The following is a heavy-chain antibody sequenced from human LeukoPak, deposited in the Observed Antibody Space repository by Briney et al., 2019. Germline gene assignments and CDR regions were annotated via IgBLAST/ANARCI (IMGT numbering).Heavy chain of an antibody. CDR2: IIPIFGTA. CDR1: GGTFSSYA. CDR3: ARGSGLLYYFDY. J-gene: IGHJ4*02. V-gene: IGHV1-69*13. Sequence: SVKVSCKASGGTFSSYAISWVRQAPGQGLEWMGGIIPIFGTANYAQKFQGRVTITADESTSTAYMELSSLRSEDTAVHYCARGSGLLYYFDYWGQGTLVTVSS. D-gene: IGHD1-26*01.